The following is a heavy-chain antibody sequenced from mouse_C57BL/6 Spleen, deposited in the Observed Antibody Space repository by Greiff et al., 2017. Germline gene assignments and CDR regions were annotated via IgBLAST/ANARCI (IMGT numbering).Heavy chain of an antibody. CDR3: ARSSPLVGYYAMDY. Sequence: QVQLQQPGAELVRPGSSVKLSCKASGYTFTSYWMHWVKQRPIQGLEWIGNIDPSDSETHYNQKFKDKATLTVDKSSSTAYMQLSSLTSEDSAVYYSARSSPLVGYYAMDYWGQGTSVTVSS. CDR1: GYTFTSYW. D-gene: IGHD2-10*02. V-gene: IGHV1-52*01. CDR2: IDPSDSET. J-gene: IGHJ4*01.